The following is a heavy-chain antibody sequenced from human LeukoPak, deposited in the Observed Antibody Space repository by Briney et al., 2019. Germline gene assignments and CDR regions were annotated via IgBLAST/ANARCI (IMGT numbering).Heavy chain of an antibody. D-gene: IGHD2-2*01. V-gene: IGHV3-48*03. J-gene: IGHJ4*02. CDR2: ISSSGSTI. Sequence: GGSLRLSCAASGFTFSSYEMNWVRQAPGKGLEWVSYISSSGSTIYYADSVKGRFTISRDNAKNSLYLQMNSLRAEDTAIYYCAKGVRYCSSTSCPNDYWGQGTLVTVSS. CDR1: GFTFSSYE. CDR3: AKGVRYCSSTSCPNDY.